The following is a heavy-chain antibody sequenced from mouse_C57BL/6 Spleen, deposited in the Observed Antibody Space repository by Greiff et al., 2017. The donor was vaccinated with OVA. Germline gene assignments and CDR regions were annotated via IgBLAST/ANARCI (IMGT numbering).Heavy chain of an antibody. CDR2: IDPENGDT. V-gene: IGHV14-4*01. J-gene: IGHJ1*03. CDR3: TTFPTFITTVVARYFDV. Sequence: EVQLQQSGAELVRPGASVKLSCTASGFNIKDDYMHWVKQRPEQGLEWIGWIDPENGDTEYASKFQGKATITADTSSNTAYLQLSSLTSEDTAVYYCTTFPTFITTVVARYFDVWGTGTTVTVSS. D-gene: IGHD1-1*01. CDR1: GFNIKDDY.